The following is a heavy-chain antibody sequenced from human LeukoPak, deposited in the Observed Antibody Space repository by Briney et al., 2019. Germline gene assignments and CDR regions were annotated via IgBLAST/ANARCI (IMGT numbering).Heavy chain of an antibody. Sequence: SETLSLTCAVYGGSFSGYYWSWIRQPPGKGLEWIGEINHSGSTNYNPSLKSRVTVSVDTSKNQFSLKLSSVTAADTAVYYCARAVLRFLEWLPVLGGMDVWGQGTTVTVSS. CDR3: ARAVLRFLEWLPVLGGMDV. J-gene: IGHJ6*02. V-gene: IGHV4-34*01. CDR2: INHSGST. D-gene: IGHD3-3*01. CDR1: GGSFSGYY.